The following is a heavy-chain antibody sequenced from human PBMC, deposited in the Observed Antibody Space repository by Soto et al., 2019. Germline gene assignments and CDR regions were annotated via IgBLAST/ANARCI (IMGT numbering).Heavy chain of an antibody. J-gene: IGHJ6*02. CDR1: GGSISSGDYY. D-gene: IGHD1-1*01. V-gene: IGHV4-30-4*01. Sequence: SETLSLTCTVSGGSISSGDYYWSWIRQPPGKGLEWIGYIYYSGSTYYNPSLKSRVTISVDTSKNQFSLKLSSVTAADTAVYYCARVTTNPGYYGMDVWGQGTTVTVSS. CDR2: IYYSGST. CDR3: ARVTTNPGYYGMDV.